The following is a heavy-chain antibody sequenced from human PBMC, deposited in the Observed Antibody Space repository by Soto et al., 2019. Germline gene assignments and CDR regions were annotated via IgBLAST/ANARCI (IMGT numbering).Heavy chain of an antibody. J-gene: IGHJ4*02. V-gene: IGHV3-23*01. Sequence: GGSLRLSCAASGFTFSSYAMSWVRQAPGKGLEWVSAISGSGGSTYYADSVKGRFTISRDNSKNTLYLQMNSLRAEDTAVYYCAKDQARGGWTLRAIDYWGQGTLVTVSS. CDR1: GFTFSSYA. D-gene: IGHD6-19*01. CDR3: AKDQARGGWTLRAIDY. CDR2: ISGSGGST.